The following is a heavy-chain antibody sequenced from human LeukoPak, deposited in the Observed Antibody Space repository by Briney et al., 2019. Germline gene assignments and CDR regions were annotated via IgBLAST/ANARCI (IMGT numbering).Heavy chain of an antibody. CDR2: IYPGDSDT. CDR3: ARQILAVAGGGNYYMDV. V-gene: IGHV5-51*01. Sequence: PGESLKISCKGSGYSFTSYWIGWVRQMPGKGLEWMGIIYPGDSDTRYSPSFQGQVTISADKSISTAYLQWSSLKASDTAMYYCARQILAVAGGGNYYMDVWGKGTTVTVSS. CDR1: GYSFTSYW. D-gene: IGHD6-19*01. J-gene: IGHJ6*03.